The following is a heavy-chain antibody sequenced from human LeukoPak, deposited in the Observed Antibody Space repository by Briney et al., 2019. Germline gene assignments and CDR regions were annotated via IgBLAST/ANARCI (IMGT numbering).Heavy chain of an antibody. D-gene: IGHD3-22*01. V-gene: IGHV4-39*07. CDR2: VYHSGIT. Sequence: SETLSLTCTVSGGSITNTNYYWAWIRQPPGEGLEWIGSVYHSGITYYTPSLKSRVSISVDTSKNQFSLKVTSVTAADTAVYYCARTRDDSSGYYFDYWGQGTLVTVSS. J-gene: IGHJ4*02. CDR1: GGSITNTNYY. CDR3: ARTRDDSSGYYFDY.